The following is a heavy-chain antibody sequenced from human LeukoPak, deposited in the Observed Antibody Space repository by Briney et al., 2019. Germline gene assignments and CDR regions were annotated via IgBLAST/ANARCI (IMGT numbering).Heavy chain of an antibody. Sequence: GGSLRLSCAASGFTFSDYYMSWIRQAPGKGLEWVSYISSSGSTIYYADSVKGRFTISRDNAKNSLYLQMNSLRAEDTGVYYCARAPGGPDYYYYMDVWGKGTTVTVSS. CDR3: ARAPGGPDYYYYMDV. CDR2: ISSSGSTI. V-gene: IGHV3-11*01. CDR1: GFTFSDYY. J-gene: IGHJ6*03. D-gene: IGHD3-10*01.